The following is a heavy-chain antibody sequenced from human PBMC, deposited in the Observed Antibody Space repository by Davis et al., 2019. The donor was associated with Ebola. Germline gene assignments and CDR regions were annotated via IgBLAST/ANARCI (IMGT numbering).Heavy chain of an antibody. CDR2: IIPIFGTA. Sequence: SVKVSCKASGGTFSSYAISWVRQAPGQGLEWMGGIIPIFGTANYAQKFQGRVTITADESTSTAYMELSSLRSEDTAVYYCARVGGYSYGNYYYYGMDVWGQGTTVTVSS. V-gene: IGHV1-69*13. D-gene: IGHD5-18*01. J-gene: IGHJ6*02. CDR3: ARVGGYSYGNYYYYGMDV. CDR1: GGTFSSYA.